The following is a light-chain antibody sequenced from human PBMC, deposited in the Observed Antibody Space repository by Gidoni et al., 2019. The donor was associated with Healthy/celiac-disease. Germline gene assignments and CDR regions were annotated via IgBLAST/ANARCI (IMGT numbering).Light chain of an antibody. CDR1: QSISSY. CDR3: QQCYSTPYT. CDR2: AAS. V-gene: IGKV1-39*01. Sequence: DTQMTQSPSSLSASVADRVTITWRASQSISSYLKWFQQKPGNAPKLLIYAASSLQSGVPSRSSGSGSGTDFTLTISSLQPEDFATYYCQQCYSTPYTFXQXTKVEIK. J-gene: IGKJ2*01.